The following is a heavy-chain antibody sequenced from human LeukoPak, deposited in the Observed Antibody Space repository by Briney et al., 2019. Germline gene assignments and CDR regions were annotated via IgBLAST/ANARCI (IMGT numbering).Heavy chain of an antibody. CDR2: INQSGST. Sequence: SETLSLTCVVYGGSFSSFYWSWIRQPPGKGLEWIGEINQSGSTNYNPSLKSRVTMSVDTSKNQFSLKLSSVTAADTAVYYCAGSAYYGSGTSPYSYYMDVWGRGTTVTVSS. CDR1: GGSFSSFY. V-gene: IGHV4-34*01. CDR3: AGSAYYGSGTSPYSYYMDV. J-gene: IGHJ6*03. D-gene: IGHD3-10*01.